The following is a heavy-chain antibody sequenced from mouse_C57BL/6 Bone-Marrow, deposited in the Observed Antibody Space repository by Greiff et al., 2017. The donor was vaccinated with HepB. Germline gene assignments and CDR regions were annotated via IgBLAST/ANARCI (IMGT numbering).Heavy chain of an antibody. CDR2: IDPENGDT. V-gene: IGHV14-4*01. D-gene: IGHD2-4*01. CDR3: TTDDYDGDYFDY. J-gene: IGHJ2*01. CDR1: GFNIKDDY. Sequence: EVQLQQSGAELVRPGASVKLSCTASGFNIKDDYMHWVKQRPEQGLEWIGWIDPENGDTEYASKFQGKATITADTSSNTAYLQLSSLTSEDTAVYYCTTDDYDGDYFDYRGQGTTLTVSS.